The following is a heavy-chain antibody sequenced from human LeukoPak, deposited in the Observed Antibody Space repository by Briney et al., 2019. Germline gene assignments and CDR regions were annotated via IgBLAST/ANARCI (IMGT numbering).Heavy chain of an antibody. D-gene: IGHD1-26*01. CDR3: ARRHLPVGGTDRDDY. J-gene: IGHJ4*02. CDR2: INRDGSRT. V-gene: IGHV3-74*01. Sequence: GGSVKVSCAASGYTFSSHGMHWVRQAPGQGLEWVARINRDGSRTTYADSVKGRFTITRDNAKNTLYLQMNSLRAEDTAVYYCARRHLPVGGTDRDDYWGQGTLVTVS. CDR1: GYTFSSHG.